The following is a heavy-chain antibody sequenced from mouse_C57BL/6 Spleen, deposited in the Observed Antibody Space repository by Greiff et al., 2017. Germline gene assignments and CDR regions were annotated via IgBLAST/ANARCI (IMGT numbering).Heavy chain of an antibody. CDR3: ARWDGNYFYYAMDY. J-gene: IGHJ4*01. Sequence: QVQLQQSGPELVKPGASVKLSCKASGYAFSSSWMNWVKQRPGKGLEWIGRIYPGDGDTNYNGKFKGKATLTADKSSSTAYMQLSSLTSEDSAVYFCARWDGNYFYYAMDYWGQGTSVTVSS. CDR1: GYAFSSSW. D-gene: IGHD2-1*01. CDR2: IYPGDGDT. V-gene: IGHV1-82*01.